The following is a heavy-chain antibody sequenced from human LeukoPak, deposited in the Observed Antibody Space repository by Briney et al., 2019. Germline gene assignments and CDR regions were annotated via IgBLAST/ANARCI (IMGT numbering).Heavy chain of an antibody. CDR1: GGSISRYY. CDR3: ARDKVPGDF. J-gene: IGHJ4*02. Sequence: SETLSLTCTVSGGSISRYYWSWIRQPPGKGLEWVGYIYYSGSINYNPSLKSRVTISVDTSKNQFSLKLSFVTAADTAVYYCARDKVPGDFWGPGTLVTVSS. V-gene: IGHV4-59*01. CDR2: IYYSGSI.